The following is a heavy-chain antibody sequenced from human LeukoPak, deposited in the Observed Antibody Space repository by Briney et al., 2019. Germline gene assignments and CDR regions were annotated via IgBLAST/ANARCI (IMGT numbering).Heavy chain of an antibody. CDR2: ISGSGSHA. CDR1: GFSFGSYA. D-gene: IGHD1-1*01. CDR3: GSGPVGTTVP. Sequence: GGSLRLSCAASGFSFGSYAMGWTRQAPGQGLEWVSAISGSGSHANYAESVKGRFTISRDNSKNTLYLQMHSLLAADTAVYYCGSGPVGTTVPWGQGTLVTVSS. V-gene: IGHV3-23*01. J-gene: IGHJ5*02.